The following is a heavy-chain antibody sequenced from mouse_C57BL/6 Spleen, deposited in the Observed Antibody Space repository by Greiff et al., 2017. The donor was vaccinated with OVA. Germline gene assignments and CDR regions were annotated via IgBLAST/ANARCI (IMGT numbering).Heavy chain of an antibody. CDR2: ISSGSSTI. CDR3: ARPPYGSSYENWYFDV. D-gene: IGHD1-1*01. Sequence: EVQRVESGGGLVKPGGSLKLSCAASGFTFSDYGMHWVRQAPEKGLEWVAYISSGSSTIYYADTVKGRFTISRDNAKNTLFLQMTSLRSEDTAMYYCARPPYGSSYENWYFDVWGTGTTVTVSS. V-gene: IGHV5-17*01. CDR1: GFTFSDYG. J-gene: IGHJ1*03.